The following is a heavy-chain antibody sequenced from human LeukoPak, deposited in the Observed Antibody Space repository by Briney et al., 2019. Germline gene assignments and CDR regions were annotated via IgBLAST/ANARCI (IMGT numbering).Heavy chain of an antibody. CDR1: GASISSYY. Sequence: SETLSLTCTVSGASISSYYWSWNRQPPGKGLEWIGYIYYSGGTNYNPSLRSRVTISVDTSKNQFSLKLSSVTAADTAVYYCARARADTRDWYFDLWGRGTLVTVSS. CDR3: ARARADTRDWYFDL. V-gene: IGHV4-59*01. D-gene: IGHD5-18*01. J-gene: IGHJ2*01. CDR2: IYYSGGT.